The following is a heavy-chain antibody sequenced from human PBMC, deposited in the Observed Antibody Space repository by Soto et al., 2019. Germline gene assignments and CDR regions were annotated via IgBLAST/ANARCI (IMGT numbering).Heavy chain of an antibody. D-gene: IGHD6-19*01. Sequence: ASVKVSCKASGYTFSGFYMHWVRQAPGQGLEWMGWINPNSGGTKSAEKFQGRVTMTRDTSISTAYMELSRLTSDDAAVYYCASAAVTGTAGLDFWGQGTQVTVSS. J-gene: IGHJ4*02. CDR2: INPNSGGT. CDR3: ASAAVTGTAGLDF. CDR1: GYTFSGFY. V-gene: IGHV1-2*02.